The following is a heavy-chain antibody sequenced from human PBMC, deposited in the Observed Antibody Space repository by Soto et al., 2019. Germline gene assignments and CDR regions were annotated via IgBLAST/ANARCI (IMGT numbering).Heavy chain of an antibody. CDR1: GFTFDTYG. Sequence: VGSLRLSCVASGFTFDTYGIHWVRQAPGKGLQWVALISYEGSNTYYADSVRGRFTISRDNSKNALYPQMNTLRPEDTGVYYCARVTPGNNLYYFSGLDFWGQGTSVTVSS. V-gene: IGHV3-30-3*01. CDR3: ARVTPGNNLYYFSGLDF. J-gene: IGHJ6*02. CDR2: ISYEGSNT. D-gene: IGHD1-1*01.